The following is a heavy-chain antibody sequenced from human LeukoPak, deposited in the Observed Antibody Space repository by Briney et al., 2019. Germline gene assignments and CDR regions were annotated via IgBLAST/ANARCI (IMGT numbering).Heavy chain of an antibody. V-gene: IGHV4-39*01. J-gene: IGHJ5*02. D-gene: IGHD2/OR15-2a*01. CDR2: IYYSGNT. CDR1: GGSISSSSYY. CDR3: ARLLSWFDP. Sequence: PSGTLSLTCAVSGGSISSSSYYWGWIRQPPGEGLEWIGSIYYSGNTYYNPSLKSRVTISVDTSKNQFSLKLSSVTAADTAVYYCARLLSWFDPWGQGTLVTVSS.